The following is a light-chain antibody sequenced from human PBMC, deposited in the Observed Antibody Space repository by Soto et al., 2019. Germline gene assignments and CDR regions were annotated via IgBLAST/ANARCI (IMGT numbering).Light chain of an antibody. CDR1: HSVSRY. V-gene: IGKV3-11*01. CDR3: QQRSDCPST. J-gene: IGKJ4*02. CDR2: DAS. Sequence: EMALTQSPATLYLSPGEIATLSCRASHSVSRYLAWYQQKPGQAPRLLISDASNRATGIPARFSGSGSGTHFTLPISSLEPEYFAVYCCQQRSDCPSTFGGGTKVQIK.